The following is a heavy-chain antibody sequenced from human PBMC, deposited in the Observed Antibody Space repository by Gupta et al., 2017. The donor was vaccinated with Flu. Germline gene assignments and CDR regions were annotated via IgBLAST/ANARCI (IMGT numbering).Heavy chain of an antibody. CDR3: AKDFSERFYDSSGYYARTGTFDY. D-gene: IGHD3-22*01. J-gene: IGHJ4*02. Sequence: EVQLLESGGGLVQPGGSLRLSCAASGFTFSSYAMSCVRQAPGKGLEWVSAISGSGGSTYYADSVKGRFTISRDNSKNTLYLQMNSLRAEDTAVYYCAKDFSERFYDSSGYYARTGTFDYWGQGTLVTVSS. CDR1: GFTFSSYA. CDR2: ISGSGGST. V-gene: IGHV3-23*01.